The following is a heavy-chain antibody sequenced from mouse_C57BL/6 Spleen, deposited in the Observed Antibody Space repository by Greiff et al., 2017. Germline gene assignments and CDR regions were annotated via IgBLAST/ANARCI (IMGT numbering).Heavy chain of an antibody. CDR2: IDPNSDDT. D-gene: IGHD1-1*01. J-gene: IGHJ2*01. V-gene: IGHV1-62-3*01. CDR3: ARDGFDY. CDR1: GYTFTSYW. Sequence: VQLQQPGAELVKPGASVKMSCKASGYTFTSYWMHWVKQRPGQGLEWIGSIDPNSDDTKYNEKFKGKATLTVEKSSSTAYLQLSRFTSDDSAVYYCARDGFDYWGQGTTLTVSS.